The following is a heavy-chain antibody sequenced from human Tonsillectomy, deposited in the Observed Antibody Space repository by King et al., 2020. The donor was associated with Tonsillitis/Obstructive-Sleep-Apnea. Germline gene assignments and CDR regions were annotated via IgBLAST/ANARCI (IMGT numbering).Heavy chain of an antibody. CDR3: ATRDVVVPAAIGSYYYYYMDV. CDR2: FDPEDGET. V-gene: IGHV1-24*01. J-gene: IGHJ6*03. D-gene: IGHD2-2*02. Sequence: QLVQSGAEVKKPGASVKVSCKVSGYTLTELSMHWVRQAPGKGLEWMGGFDPEDGETIYAQKFQGRVTMTEDTSTDTAYMELTSLRSEDTAVYYCATRDVVVPAAIGSYYYYYMDVWGKGTTVTISS. CDR1: GYTLTELS.